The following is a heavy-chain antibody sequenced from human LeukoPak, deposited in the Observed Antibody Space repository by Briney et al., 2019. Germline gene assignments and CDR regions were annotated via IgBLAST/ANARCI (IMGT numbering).Heavy chain of an antibody. D-gene: IGHD3-22*01. J-gene: IGHJ4*02. CDR2: IIPIFGTA. CDR3: ARVTRKGWVRSYDSSGYSSLYYFDY. Sequence: ASVKVSCKASGGTFSSYAISWVRQAPGQGLEWMGGIIPIFGTANYAQKFQGRVTITADESTSTAYMELRSLRSDDTAVYYCARVTRKGWVRSYDSSGYSSLYYFDYWGQGTLVTVSS. CDR1: GGTFSSYA. V-gene: IGHV1-69*01.